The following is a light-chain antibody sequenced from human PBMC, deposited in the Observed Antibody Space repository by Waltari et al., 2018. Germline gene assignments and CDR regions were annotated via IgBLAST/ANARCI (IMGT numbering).Light chain of an antibody. V-gene: IGKV3-20*01. Sequence: DIVLTQSPGTLALSPGERATVSGRASQSVSINFLAWYQQRPGQAPRLLIYGASSRATCIPVRFMVIGSGTDFTLTISRLEPEDFAVYYCRQYGSTLWTFGLGTKVGI. CDR3: RQYGSTLWT. CDR2: GAS. J-gene: IGKJ1*01. CDR1: QSVSINF.